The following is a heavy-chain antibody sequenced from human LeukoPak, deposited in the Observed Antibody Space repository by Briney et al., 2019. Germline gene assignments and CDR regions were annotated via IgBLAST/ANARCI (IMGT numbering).Heavy chain of an antibody. CDR3: ARLSDGWDSSGYYYYFDY. V-gene: IGHV4-39*07. Sequence: PSETLSLTCTVSGGSISSSSYYWAWIRQSPGKGLEWIANIYYGGSSYYNPSLKRRVTISVDTSKNQFSLKLSSVTAADTAVYYCARLSDGWDSSGYYYYFDYWGQGTLVTVSS. D-gene: IGHD3-22*01. J-gene: IGHJ4*02. CDR2: IYYGGSS. CDR1: GGSISSSSYY.